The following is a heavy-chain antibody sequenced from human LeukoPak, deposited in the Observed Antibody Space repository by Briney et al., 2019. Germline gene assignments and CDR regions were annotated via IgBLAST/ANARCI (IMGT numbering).Heavy chain of an antibody. CDR2: IYYSGST. Sequence: SETLSLTCTVSGGSISSYYWSWIRQPPGKGLEWIGSIYYSGSTYYNPSLKSRVTISVDTSKNQFSLKLNSVTATDTAVYYCARHYGPWGQGILVTVSS. CDR3: ARHYGP. V-gene: IGHV4-59*08. J-gene: IGHJ4*02. D-gene: IGHD3-10*01. CDR1: GGSISSYY.